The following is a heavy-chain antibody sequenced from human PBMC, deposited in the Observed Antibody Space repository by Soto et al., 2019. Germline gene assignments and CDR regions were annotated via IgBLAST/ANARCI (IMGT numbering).Heavy chain of an antibody. CDR1: GFTFSSYW. Sequence: EVQLVESGGGLVQPGGSLRLSCAASGFTFSSYWIHLVRQAPGKGLVWVSRSSSDGSSTNYADSVKGRFTISRDNAKNTLYLQMNSLRAEDTAVYYCARGSYGVFDMWGQGTMVTVSS. D-gene: IGHD1-26*01. J-gene: IGHJ3*02. CDR3: ARGSYGVFDM. CDR2: SSSDGSST. V-gene: IGHV3-74*01.